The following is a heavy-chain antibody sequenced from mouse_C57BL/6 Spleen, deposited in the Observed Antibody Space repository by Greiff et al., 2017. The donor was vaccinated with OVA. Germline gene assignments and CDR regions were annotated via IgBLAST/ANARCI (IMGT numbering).Heavy chain of an antibody. CDR3: TRASYCSCYGDFDV. J-gene: IGHJ1*03. V-gene: IGHV1-5*01. Sequence: VQLQQSGTVLARPGASVKMSCKTSGYTFTSYWMHWVKQRPGQGLEWIGAIYPGNSDTSYNQKFKGKAKLTAVTSASTAYMELSSLTNEDSAVYYCTRASYCSCYGDFDVWGTGTTVTVSS. CDR1: GYTFTSYW. CDR2: IYPGNSDT. D-gene: IGHD2-12*01.